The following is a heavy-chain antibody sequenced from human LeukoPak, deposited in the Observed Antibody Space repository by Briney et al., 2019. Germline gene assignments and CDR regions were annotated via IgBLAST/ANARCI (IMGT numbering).Heavy chain of an antibody. J-gene: IGHJ4*02. D-gene: IGHD4-17*01. CDR1: GYTFTIYG. V-gene: IGHV1-18*01. CDR3: ANSVDYGDYYFDY. CDR2: ISAYNGNT. Sequence: ASVTVSCTSSGYTFTIYGISWVRQAPGQGLEWMGWISAYNGNTNYAQKLQGRVTMTTDTSKSTAYMELRSLRSDDTAVYCGANSVDYGDYYFDYWGQGTLVTVSS.